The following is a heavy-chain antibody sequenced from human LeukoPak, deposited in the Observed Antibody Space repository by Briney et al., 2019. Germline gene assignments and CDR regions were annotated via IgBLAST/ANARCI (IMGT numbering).Heavy chain of an antibody. J-gene: IGHJ4*02. CDR3: AASTYGSGSYVGFDS. D-gene: IGHD3-10*01. CDR1: GYSFANYW. Sequence: GASLQISCKGSGYSFANYWIGWVRPMPGKGLEWMGIIYPGDSDTRYSPSFQGQVTISADKSISTAYLQWSSLKASGTAMYYCAASTYGSGSYVGFDSWGQGTLVTVSS. CDR2: IYPGDSDT. V-gene: IGHV5-51*01.